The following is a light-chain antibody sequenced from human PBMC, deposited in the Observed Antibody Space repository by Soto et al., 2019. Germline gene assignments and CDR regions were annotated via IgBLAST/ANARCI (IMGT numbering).Light chain of an antibody. CDR1: QSISDT. Sequence: IVMTQTPATLSVSPGVRATLSCRASQSISDTLAWYQQKPGQAPRLLIYGASRRATSFPARFSGSGSGTDFTLTISSLQSEDFAVYYCQQYDNWPWRSGQRTKVDNK. J-gene: IGKJ1*01. CDR2: GAS. V-gene: IGKV3-15*01. CDR3: QQYDNWPWR.